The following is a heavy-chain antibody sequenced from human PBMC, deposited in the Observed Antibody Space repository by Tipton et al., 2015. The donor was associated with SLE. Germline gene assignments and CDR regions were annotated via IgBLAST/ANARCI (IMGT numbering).Heavy chain of an antibody. D-gene: IGHD3-22*01. Sequence: GLVKPSETLSLTCAVYGGSFSGYYWSWIRQPPGQGLEWIGIIYYSGITYYNPSLKSRVTISVDTSRNQFSLKLSSVIAADTAVYYCARSDNYYSSSGHFYVGAFDFWGQGTMVTVSS. V-gene: IGHV4-34*11. J-gene: IGHJ3*01. CDR1: GGSFSGYY. CDR3: ARSDNYYSSSGHFYVGAFDF. CDR2: IYYSGIT.